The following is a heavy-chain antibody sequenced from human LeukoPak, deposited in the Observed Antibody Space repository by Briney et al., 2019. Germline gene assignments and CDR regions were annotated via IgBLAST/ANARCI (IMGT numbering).Heavy chain of an antibody. CDR3: AKRGGTESFYYFYYMGV. Sequence: GGSLRLSCAASGFTLSSYDMTWVRQTPGKGLEWVALISRSGGTTYYADSVKGRFTISRDNSKNTLYLQMNSLRAEDTAEYYCAKRGGTESFYYFYYMGVWGKGTTVTVSS. CDR2: ISRSGGTT. D-gene: IGHD2-15*01. V-gene: IGHV3-23*01. J-gene: IGHJ6*03. CDR1: GFTLSSYD.